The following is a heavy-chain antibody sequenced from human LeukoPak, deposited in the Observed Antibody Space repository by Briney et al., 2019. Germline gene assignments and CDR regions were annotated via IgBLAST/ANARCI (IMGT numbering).Heavy chain of an antibody. CDR1: GFTFSSYS. D-gene: IGHD1-1*01. CDR3: ARDFRQTGTWFDP. Sequence: GGSLRLSCAASGFTFSSYSMNWVRQAPGRGLEWVSYISSSNTIYYADPVKGRFTISRDNAKNSLYLQMNSLRAEDTAVYYCARDFRQTGTWFDPWGQGTLVTVSS. CDR2: ISSSNTI. V-gene: IGHV3-48*01. J-gene: IGHJ5*02.